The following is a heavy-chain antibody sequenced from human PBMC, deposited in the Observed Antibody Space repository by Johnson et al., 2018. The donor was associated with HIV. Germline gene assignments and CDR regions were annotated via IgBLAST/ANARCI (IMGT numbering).Heavy chain of an antibody. D-gene: IGHD2-2*01. J-gene: IGHJ3*02. CDR3: AKDPGDCSSTSCYAFDI. V-gene: IGHV3-30*02. CDR1: GFTFSSYG. Sequence: QVQLVEPGGGVVQPGGSLRLSCAASGFTFSSYGMHWVRQAPGKGLERVAFIRYDGSTKYSADFVQGTFTSSRDNSKNKLYLQMNSLRAEDTAVYYCAKDPGDCSSTSCYAFDIWGQGTMVTVSS. CDR2: IRYDGSTK.